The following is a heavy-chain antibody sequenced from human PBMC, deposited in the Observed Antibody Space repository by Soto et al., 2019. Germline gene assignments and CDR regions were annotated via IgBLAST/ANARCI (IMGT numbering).Heavy chain of an antibody. CDR3: ARHSHEDHGDPNWFDP. Sequence: QVQLQESGPGLVWPSETLSLTCTVSGGSISSNIYYWGWIRQPPGKGLEWIGSIYYTGNTFYNPSLKSRVTLSVDTSENQFSLRLSSVTAAYTAVYYCARHSHEDHGDPNWFDPWGQGTLVTVSS. CDR1: GGSISSNIYY. CDR2: IYYTGNT. V-gene: IGHV4-39*01. J-gene: IGHJ5*02. D-gene: IGHD4-17*01.